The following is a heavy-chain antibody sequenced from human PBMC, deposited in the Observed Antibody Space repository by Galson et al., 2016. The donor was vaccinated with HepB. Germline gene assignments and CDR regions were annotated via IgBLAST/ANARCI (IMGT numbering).Heavy chain of an antibody. J-gene: IGHJ4*02. V-gene: IGHV2-5*02. CDR3: AREADYGSGNYS. CDR2: IYWDDDK. Sequence: PALVKPTQTLTLTCTFSGFSLRTSAVGVGWIRQPPGKALEWLALIYWDDDKRYSPSLKSRLTITKDTSKNQVVLTVTNMDPVDTATYYCAREADYGSGNYSWGQGTLVTVSS. CDR1: GFSLRTSAVG. D-gene: IGHD3-10*01.